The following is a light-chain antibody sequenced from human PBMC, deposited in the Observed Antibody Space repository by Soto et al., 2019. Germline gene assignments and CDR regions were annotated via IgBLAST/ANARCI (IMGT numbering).Light chain of an antibody. Sequence: QSALTQPASVSGSPGQSITISCTGTSSDVGSYNLVSWYQQHPGKAPKLMIYEGSKRPSGVSNRCSGSKSGNTASLTISGLQAEDEADYYCCSYAGSSTLDVFGTGTKVTVL. CDR2: EGS. CDR3: CSYAGSSTLDV. V-gene: IGLV2-23*01. J-gene: IGLJ1*01. CDR1: SSDVGSYNL.